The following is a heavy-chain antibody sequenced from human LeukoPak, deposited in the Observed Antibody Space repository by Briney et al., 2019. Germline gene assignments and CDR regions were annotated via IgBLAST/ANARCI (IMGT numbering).Heavy chain of an antibody. J-gene: IGHJ4*02. V-gene: IGHV4-39*07. CDR1: GGSISSSSYY. CDR2: IYYSGNT. Sequence: PSGTLSLTCTVSGGSISSSSYYWGWIRQPPGKGLEWIGSIYYSGNTNYNPSLKSRVSISVDRSKNQFSLQLNSVTAADTGVYYCAREDSSGYYSDYWGQGTLVTVSS. CDR3: AREDSSGYYSDY. D-gene: IGHD3-22*01.